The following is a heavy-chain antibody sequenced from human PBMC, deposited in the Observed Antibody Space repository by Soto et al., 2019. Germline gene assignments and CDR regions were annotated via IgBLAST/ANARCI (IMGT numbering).Heavy chain of an antibody. J-gene: IGHJ6*02. Sequence: GGSLRLSFVASGFTFSSYGMYWVRQDPGKGLEWVAVISSDGSNKYYADSVKGRFTISRDNSKNTLYLQMNSLRAEDTAVYYCAKDPIAVAGNNYYRMDVWGQGTTVTVSS. CDR2: ISSDGSNK. V-gene: IGHV3-30*18. CDR1: GFTFSSYG. D-gene: IGHD6-19*01. CDR3: AKDPIAVAGNNYYRMDV.